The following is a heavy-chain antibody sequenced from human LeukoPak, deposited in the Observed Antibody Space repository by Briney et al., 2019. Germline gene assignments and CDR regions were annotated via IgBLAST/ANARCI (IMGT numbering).Heavy chain of an antibody. Sequence: KSSETLSLTCTLSGVSLSSSISYWGWIRQPPGKGLEWIGRSYYSGSTYYNPSLKSRVTISVDTSNNQFSLKLSSVTAADTAVYYFAKGRMTRETPFECCGQASLVTVSS. CDR3: AKGRMTRETPFEC. J-gene: IGHJ4*01. CDR1: GVSLSSSISY. V-gene: IGHV4-39*01. D-gene: IGHD2-21*02. CDR2: SYYSGST.